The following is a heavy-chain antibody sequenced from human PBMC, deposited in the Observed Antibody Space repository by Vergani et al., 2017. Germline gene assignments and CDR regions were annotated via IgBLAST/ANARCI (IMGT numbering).Heavy chain of an antibody. CDR1: GFTVSGYA. J-gene: IGHJ6*03. CDR3: AKDNPYYDFWSGYYTPHYYMDV. Sequence: EVQLLESGGGLVQPGGSLRLSCATSGFTVSGYAMSWVRQAPGKGLEGVSSISGSGGSTYYADSVKGRFTISRDNSKNTLYLQMNSLRAEDTAVYYCAKDNPYYDFWSGYYTPHYYMDVWGKGTTVTVSS. V-gene: IGHV3-23*01. CDR2: ISGSGGST. D-gene: IGHD3-3*01.